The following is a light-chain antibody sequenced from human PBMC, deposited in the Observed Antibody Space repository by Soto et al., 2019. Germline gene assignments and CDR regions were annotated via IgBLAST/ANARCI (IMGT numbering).Light chain of an antibody. J-gene: IGKJ1*01. V-gene: IGKV3-15*01. CDR1: QSVSSR. Sequence: EIVMTQSPATLSVSPGERVTLSCRASQSVSSRLAWYQQKPGQSPRLLIYGASNRATGVSARFSGSGSGTEFTLTISSLQSEDFAVYYCLQYHYWWTFGQGTKVDIK. CDR2: GAS. CDR3: LQYHYWWT.